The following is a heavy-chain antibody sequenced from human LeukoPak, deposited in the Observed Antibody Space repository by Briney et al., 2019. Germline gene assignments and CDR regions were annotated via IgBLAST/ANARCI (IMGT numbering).Heavy chain of an antibody. J-gene: IGHJ4*02. CDR1: GFTFSSYG. D-gene: IGHD6-19*01. Sequence: PGGSLRLSCVASGFTFSSYGMSWVRQAPGKGLEWVSAISGSGGTTYYGDSVKGRFTISRDNSKNTLYLQMNSPRAEDTAVYYCARDGVWYSSESFDYWGQGTLVTVSS. CDR2: ISGSGGTT. V-gene: IGHV3-23*01. CDR3: ARDGVWYSSESFDY.